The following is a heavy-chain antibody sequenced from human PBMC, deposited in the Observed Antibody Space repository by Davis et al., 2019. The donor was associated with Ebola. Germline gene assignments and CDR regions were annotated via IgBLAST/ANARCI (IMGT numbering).Heavy chain of an antibody. Sequence: GGSLRLSCAASGFTFSSYAMHWVRQAPGKGLEYVSAISSNGGSTYYANSVKGRFTISRDNSKNTLYLQMGSLRAEDMAVYYCARDRAGATTYYYGMDVWGQGTTVTVSS. CDR2: ISSNGGST. J-gene: IGHJ6*02. V-gene: IGHV3-64*01. CDR1: GFTFSSYA. CDR3: ARDRAGATTYYYGMDV. D-gene: IGHD1-26*01.